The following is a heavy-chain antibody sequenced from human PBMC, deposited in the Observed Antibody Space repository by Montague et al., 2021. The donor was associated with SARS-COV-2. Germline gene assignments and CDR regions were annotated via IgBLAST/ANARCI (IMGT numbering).Heavy chain of an antibody. CDR3: ARGYDILTGYLYFDY. J-gene: IGHJ4*02. CDR1: GFTFSSYA. CDR2: ISYDGSNK. Sequence: SLRPSCAASGFTFSSYAMHWVRQAPGKGLEWVAVISYDGSNKYYADSXKGRFTISRDNSKNTLYLQMNNLRAEDTAVYYCARGYDILTGYLYFDYWGQGTLVTVSS. V-gene: IGHV3-30-3*01. D-gene: IGHD3-9*01.